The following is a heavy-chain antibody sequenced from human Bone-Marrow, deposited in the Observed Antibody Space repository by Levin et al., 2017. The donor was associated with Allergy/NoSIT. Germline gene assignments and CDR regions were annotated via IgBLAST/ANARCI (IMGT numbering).Heavy chain of an antibody. CDR1: GYTFTSYY. CDR2: INPSGGST. CDR3: ARERQAYYYYYGMDV. V-gene: IGHV1-46*01. Sequence: VASVKVSCKASGYTFTSYYMHWVRQAPGQGLEWMGIINPSGGSTSYAQKFQGRVTMTRDTSTSTVYMELSSLRSEDTAVYYCARERQAYYYYYGMDVWGQGTTVTVSS. J-gene: IGHJ6*02.